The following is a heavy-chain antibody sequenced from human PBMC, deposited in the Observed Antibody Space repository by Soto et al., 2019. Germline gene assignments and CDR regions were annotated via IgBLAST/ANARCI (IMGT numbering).Heavy chain of an antibody. V-gene: IGHV3-9*01. Sequence: EVPLVESGGGLVQPGRSLRLSCAASGFTFDDYAMHWVRQAPGKGLEWVSGISWNSGSIGYADSVKGRFTISRDNAKNSLYLQMNSLRAEDTALYYCAKDLDEAAAGNYYYYGMDVWGQGTTVTVSS. CDR1: GFTFDDYA. J-gene: IGHJ6*02. CDR3: AKDLDEAAAGNYYYYGMDV. D-gene: IGHD6-13*01. CDR2: ISWNSGSI.